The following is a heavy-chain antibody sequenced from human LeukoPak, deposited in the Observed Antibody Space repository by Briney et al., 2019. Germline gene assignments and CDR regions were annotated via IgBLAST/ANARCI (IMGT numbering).Heavy chain of an antibody. CDR3: ARGRGYYYDSSGYYAGSYEFSY. CDR2: INPNSGGT. V-gene: IGHV1-2*04. CDR1: GYTFTGYY. J-gene: IGHJ4*02. D-gene: IGHD3-22*01. Sequence: ASVKVSCKASGYTFTGYYMHWVRQAPGQGLEWMEWINPNSGGTNYAQKFQGWVTMTRDTSISTAYMELSRLRSDDTAVYYCARGRGYYYDSSGYYAGSYEFSYWGQGTLVTVSS.